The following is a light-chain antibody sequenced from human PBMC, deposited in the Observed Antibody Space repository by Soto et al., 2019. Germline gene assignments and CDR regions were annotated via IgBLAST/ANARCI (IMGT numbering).Light chain of an antibody. CDR2: GAS. J-gene: IGKJ3*01. CDR1: QSVSSSY. CDR3: QQYVSSPLFT. Sequence: EIVLTQSPGTLSLSPGERATLSCRASQSVSSSYLAWYQQKPGQATRLLIYGASNRASGIPDRFSGSGSGTDFTLSISRMEPEDCAVYYCQQYVSSPLFTFSPGTPVDLK. V-gene: IGKV3-20*01.